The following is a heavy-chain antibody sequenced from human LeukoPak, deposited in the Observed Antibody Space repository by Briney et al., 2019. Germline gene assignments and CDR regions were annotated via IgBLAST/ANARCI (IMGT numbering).Heavy chain of an antibody. CDR1: GASIRSYY. CDR2: ISNSGST. J-gene: IGHJ5*02. Sequence: SETLSLTCTVSGASIRSYYWSWIRQPPGKGLEWIGYISNSGSTDYNPSLKSRVTMSVDTSKNQFSLKLSSVTAADTAVYYCARSPRVVVEGSHWFDPWGQGTLVTVSS. V-gene: IGHV4-4*09. D-gene: IGHD3-22*01. CDR3: ARSPRVVVEGSHWFDP.